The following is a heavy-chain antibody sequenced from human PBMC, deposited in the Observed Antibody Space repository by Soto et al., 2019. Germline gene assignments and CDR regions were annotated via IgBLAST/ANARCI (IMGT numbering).Heavy chain of an antibody. CDR2: ISAGGGST. J-gene: IGHJ4*02. CDR1: GFTFSSYA. D-gene: IGHD5-18*01. Sequence: EVQLLESGGGLVQPGGSLRLSCAASGFTFSSYAMSWVRQAPGKGLEWVSAISAGGGSTYYADSVKGRFTISRDNTKNTLYLQMNGLRAEDTAVYYCAKPTGERGYNYGWVYWGQGTLVTVSS. V-gene: IGHV3-23*01. CDR3: AKPTGERGYNYGWVY.